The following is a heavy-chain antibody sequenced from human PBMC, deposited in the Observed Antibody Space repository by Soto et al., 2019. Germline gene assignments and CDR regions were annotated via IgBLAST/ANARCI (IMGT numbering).Heavy chain of an antibody. V-gene: IGHV3-23*01. CDR3: AKERINSGSYYLADY. J-gene: IGHJ4*02. Sequence: GGSLRLSCAASGFTFSSYAMNWVRQAPGKGLEWVSTLSGSGGSTYYADSVKGRFAISRDNSKNTLYLQMTSLRAEDTAVYYCAKERINSGSYYLADYWGQGTLVTVSS. CDR2: LSGSGGST. D-gene: IGHD1-26*01. CDR1: GFTFSSYA.